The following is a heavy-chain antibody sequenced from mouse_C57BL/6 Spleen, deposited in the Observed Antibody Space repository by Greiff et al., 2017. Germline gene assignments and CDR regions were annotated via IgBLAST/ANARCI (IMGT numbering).Heavy chain of an antibody. CDR2: ISSGSSTI. J-gene: IGHJ1*03. V-gene: IGHV5-17*01. Sequence: EVQLVESGGGLVKPGGSLKLSCAASGFTFSDYGMHWVRQAPEKGLEWVAYISSGSSTIYYADTVKGRFTISRDNAKNTLFLQMTSLRSEDTAMYYCARAGGLRQYFDVWGTGTTVTVSS. CDR1: GFTFSDYG. CDR3: ARAGGLRQYFDV. D-gene: IGHD2-4*01.